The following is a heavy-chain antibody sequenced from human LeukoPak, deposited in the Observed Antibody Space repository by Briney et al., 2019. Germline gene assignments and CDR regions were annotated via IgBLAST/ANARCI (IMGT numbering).Heavy chain of an antibody. Sequence: PGGSLRLSCAASGFTVFNYWMRWVRQAPGKGLEGVANINLDGRQKYYVDSLKGRFTISRDNAKNSLYLQMNSLRAEDTAVYYCARDVDYANPRHDYWGQGTLVTVSS. CDR1: GFTVFNYW. CDR3: ARDVDYANPRHDY. CDR2: INLDGRQK. V-gene: IGHV3-7*01. J-gene: IGHJ4*02. D-gene: IGHD4/OR15-4a*01.